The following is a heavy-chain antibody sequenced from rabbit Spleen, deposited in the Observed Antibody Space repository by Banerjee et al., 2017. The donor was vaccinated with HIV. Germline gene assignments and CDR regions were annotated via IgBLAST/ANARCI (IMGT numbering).Heavy chain of an antibody. J-gene: IGHJ4*01. CDR2: IAGSSSGFT. CDR1: GFSFSSSDY. Sequence: QSLEESGGDLVKPGASLTLTCTASGFSFSSSDYMCWVHQAPGKGLEWISCIAGSSSGFTYSATWAKGRFTISKTSSTTVTLQMTSLTVADTATYFCARETSSGWGVVSFYFNLWGQGTLVTVS. CDR3: ARETSSGWGVVSFYFNL. V-gene: IGHV1S40*01. D-gene: IGHD4-1*01.